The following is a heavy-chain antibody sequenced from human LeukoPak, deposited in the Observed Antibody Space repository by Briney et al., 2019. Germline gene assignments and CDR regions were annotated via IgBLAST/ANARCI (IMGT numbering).Heavy chain of an antibody. Sequence: GGSLRLSCAASGFTFSSYAMSWVRQAPGKGLEWVSAISGSGGSTYYADSVKGRFTISRDNSKNTLYLQMNSLRAEDTAVYYCAKVRRGSSWGGLSWGHYYYYGMDVWGKGTTVTVSS. V-gene: IGHV3-23*01. CDR3: AKVRRGSSWGGLSWGHYYYYGMDV. CDR1: GFTFSSYA. J-gene: IGHJ6*04. D-gene: IGHD6-13*01. CDR2: ISGSGGST.